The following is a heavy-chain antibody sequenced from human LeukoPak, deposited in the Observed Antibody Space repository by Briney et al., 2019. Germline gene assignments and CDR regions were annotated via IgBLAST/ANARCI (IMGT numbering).Heavy chain of an antibody. CDR1: GSTFSSYN. CDR3: AALRGLQNWYFDL. V-gene: IGHV3-48*01. D-gene: IGHD4-17*01. CDR2: ISSGSGTI. J-gene: IGHJ2*01. Sequence: GGSLRLSCAASGSTFSSYNINWVRQAPGKGLGWVSYISSGSGTIYYADSVKGRFTISRDNDKNSLFLQMNSLRAEDTAVYYCAALRGLQNWYFDLWGRGTLVTVSS.